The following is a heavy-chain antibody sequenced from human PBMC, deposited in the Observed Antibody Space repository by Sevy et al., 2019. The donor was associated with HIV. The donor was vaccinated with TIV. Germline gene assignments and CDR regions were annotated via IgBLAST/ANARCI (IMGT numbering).Heavy chain of an antibody. D-gene: IGHD5-18*01. J-gene: IGHJ6*02. CDR3: ARDVLVDTAMAEPRYYGMDV. CDR1: GYTFTSYG. V-gene: IGHV1-18*01. CDR2: ISAYNGNT. Sequence: ASVKVSCKASGYTFTSYGISWVRQAPGQGLEWMGWISAYNGNTNYAQKLQGRVTMTTDTSTSTAYMELRSLGSDDTAVYYCARDVLVDTAMAEPRYYGMDVWGQGTTVTVSS.